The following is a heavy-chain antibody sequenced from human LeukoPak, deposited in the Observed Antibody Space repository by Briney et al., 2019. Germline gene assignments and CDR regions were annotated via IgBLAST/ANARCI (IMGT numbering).Heavy chain of an antibody. V-gene: IGHV4-34*01. J-gene: IGHJ4*02. Sequence: SETLSLTCAVYGGSFSGYYWSWIRQPPGKGLEWIGEINHSGSTNYNPSLKSRVTISVDTSKNQFSLKLSSVTAADTAVYYCARDADVLRFLEWSTNDYFDYWGQGTLVTVSS. CDR1: GGSFSGYY. CDR3: ARDADVLRFLEWSTNDYFDY. CDR2: INHSGST. D-gene: IGHD3-3*01.